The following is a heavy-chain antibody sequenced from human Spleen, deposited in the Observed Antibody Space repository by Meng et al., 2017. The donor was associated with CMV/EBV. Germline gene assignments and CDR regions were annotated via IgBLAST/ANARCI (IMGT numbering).Heavy chain of an antibody. CDR3: ARETIAEGGDDAFDI. J-gene: IGHJ3*02. Sequence: GGSLRLSCAAFGFTFSTYEMNWVRQAPGKGLEWVSYISSSGSTIYYADSVKGRFTISRDNAKNSLYLQMNSLRAEDTAVYYCARETIAEGGDDAFDIWGQGTMVTVSS. CDR2: ISSSGSTI. D-gene: IGHD6-13*01. V-gene: IGHV3-48*03. CDR1: GFTFSTYE.